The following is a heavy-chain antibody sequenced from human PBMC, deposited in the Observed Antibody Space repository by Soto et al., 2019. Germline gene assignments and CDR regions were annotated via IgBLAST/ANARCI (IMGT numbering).Heavy chain of an antibody. CDR1: GYTFTSYA. J-gene: IGHJ3*02. CDR3: ASDYSDSSGYGINAFDI. CDR2: INAGFGNT. V-gene: IGHV1-3*01. D-gene: IGHD3-22*01. Sequence: ASVKVSCKASGYTFTSYAIHWVRQAPGQGLEWMGWINAGFGNTKYSQKFQGRVTITRDTSASTAYMELSSLRSEDTTVYYCASDYSDSSGYGINAFDIWGQGTMVT.